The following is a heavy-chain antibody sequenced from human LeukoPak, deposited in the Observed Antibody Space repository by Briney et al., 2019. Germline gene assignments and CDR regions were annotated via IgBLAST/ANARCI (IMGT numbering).Heavy chain of an antibody. CDR1: GFTFSTYA. CDR3: ARDATEHYFDY. V-gene: IGHV3-30-3*01. CDR2: ISYDGNTK. J-gene: IGHJ4*02. Sequence: GRSLRLSCAASGFTFSTYAMHWVRQAPGKGLEWVAAISYDGNTKYYADSVRGRFTISRDNSKNTLYLQMNSLRAEDTAVYYCARDATEHYFDYWGQGTLVTVSS. D-gene: IGHD1-26*01.